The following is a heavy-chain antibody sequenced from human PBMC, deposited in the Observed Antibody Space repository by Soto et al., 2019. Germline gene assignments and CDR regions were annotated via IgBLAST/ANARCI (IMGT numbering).Heavy chain of an antibody. CDR3: ARHRRWSSSSRPFGMDV. CDR1: GASMTKNNHY. D-gene: IGHD6-6*01. CDR2: TFYSGNT. J-gene: IGHJ6*02. Sequence: SETLSLTCTVSGASMTKNNHYWAWIRQPPGKGLEWIATTFYSGNTYYNPSLKSRVTVSVDTSNNQFSLKLSSVTAADSAVYFSARHRRWSSSSRPFGMDVWGPGTTVTVSS. V-gene: IGHV4-39*01.